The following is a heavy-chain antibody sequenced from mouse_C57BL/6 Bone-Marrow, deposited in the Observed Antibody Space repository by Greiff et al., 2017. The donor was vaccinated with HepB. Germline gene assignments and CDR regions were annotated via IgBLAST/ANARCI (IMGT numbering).Heavy chain of an antibody. CDR3: ARDSNLDF. D-gene: IGHD2-5*01. CDR2: IAPDDGET. J-gene: IGHJ2*01. Sequence: VQLQQSGAELVKPGASVKLSCTASGFNIKDYYMHWVKQRTEQGLEWIGRIAPDDGETKYAPKFQGKDTITADTSSNTAYLQVSSLTSEDTAVYYGARDSNLDFWGQGTTLTVSS. V-gene: IGHV14-2*01. CDR1: GFNIKDYY.